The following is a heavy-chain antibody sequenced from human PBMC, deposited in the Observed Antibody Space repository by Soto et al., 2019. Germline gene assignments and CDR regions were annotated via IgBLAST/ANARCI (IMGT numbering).Heavy chain of an antibody. Sequence: QVQLVQSGADVKKPGSSVKISCTASGAAFSNYTFTWVRRAPGQGLEWVGRVIPLLDASNYAEKFQDRVTIIEDRTTSTVYMEWSGLRSEDSAIYYCASGKSQMSQYRMAFYYYMDVWGKGTTVTVSS. D-gene: IGHD5-12*01. CDR1: GAAFSNYT. CDR3: ASGKSQMSQYRMAFYYYMDV. J-gene: IGHJ6*03. CDR2: VIPLLDAS. V-gene: IGHV1-69*08.